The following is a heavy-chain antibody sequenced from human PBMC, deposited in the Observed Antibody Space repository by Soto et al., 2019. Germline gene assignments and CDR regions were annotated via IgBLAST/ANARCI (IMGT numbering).Heavy chain of an antibody. CDR1: GGSISSGGYY. Sequence: QVQLQESGPGLVKPSQTLSLTCTVSGGSISSGGYYWSWIRQHPGKGLEWIGYIYYSGSTYYNPSVKSRVTISVDTSKNQFSLKLSSVTAADTAVYYCARVREDSFGDLQHLYWYFDLWGRGTLVTVSS. CDR3: ARVREDSFGDLQHLYWYFDL. V-gene: IGHV4-31*03. J-gene: IGHJ2*01. D-gene: IGHD3-10*01. CDR2: IYYSGST.